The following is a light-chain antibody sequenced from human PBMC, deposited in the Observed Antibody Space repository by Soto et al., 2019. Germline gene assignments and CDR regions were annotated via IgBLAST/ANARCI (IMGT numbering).Light chain of an antibody. J-gene: IGLJ2*01. V-gene: IGLV1-44*01. Sequence: QLVLTQPPSASGTPGQRVSISCSGSGSNIGTNSVAWYQQLPGTTPRLLIYGNNKRPSGVPDRFSGSKSGTSASLAISGLQSEDEADYYCAAWDDSLSGQMIFGGGTKVTVL. CDR3: AAWDDSLSGQMI. CDR1: GSNIGTNS. CDR2: GNN.